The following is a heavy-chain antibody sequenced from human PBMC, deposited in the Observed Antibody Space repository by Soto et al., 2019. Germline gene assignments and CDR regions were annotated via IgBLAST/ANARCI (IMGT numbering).Heavy chain of an antibody. Sequence: PVGSLRLSCAASGFTFSSYAMSWVRQAPGKGLEWVSSISASGDTTYYADSVKGRFTISRDNSKSTMYLQMNSLRGEDTAVYHCASRLVTLDYFDYWGQGILVTVSS. CDR1: GFTFSSYA. D-gene: IGHD4-4*01. CDR3: ASRLVTLDYFDY. J-gene: IGHJ4*02. V-gene: IGHV3-23*01. CDR2: ISASGDTT.